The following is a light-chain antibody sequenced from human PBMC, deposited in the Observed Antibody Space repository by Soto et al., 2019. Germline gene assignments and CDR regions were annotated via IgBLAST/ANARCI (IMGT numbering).Light chain of an antibody. CDR3: CSYAGRSTFIV. J-gene: IGLJ2*01. CDR2: EGS. CDR1: SSDVGSYNL. V-gene: IGLV2-23*03. Sequence: QSVLTQPASVSGSPGQSITISCTGTSSDVGSYNLVSWYQQYPGEAPKLMIYEGSKRPSGVSNRFSGSKSGNTASLTISGLQAEDEADYYCCSYAGRSTFIVFGGGTKVTVL.